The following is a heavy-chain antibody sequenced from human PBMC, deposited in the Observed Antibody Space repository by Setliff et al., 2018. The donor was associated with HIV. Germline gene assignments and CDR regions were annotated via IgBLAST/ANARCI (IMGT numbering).Heavy chain of an antibody. CDR1: GGSISNFY. CDR2: INHSGST. D-gene: IGHD5-18*01. Sequence: ASETLSLTCSVSGGSISNFYWSWIRQPPGKGLEWVGHINHSGSTNYNPSLKSRVTISVDTSKNQFSLKLSSVTAADTAISYCARTRGYTYGYIDYWGQGTLVTVSS. J-gene: IGHJ4*02. CDR3: ARTRGYTYGYIDY. V-gene: IGHV4-4*09.